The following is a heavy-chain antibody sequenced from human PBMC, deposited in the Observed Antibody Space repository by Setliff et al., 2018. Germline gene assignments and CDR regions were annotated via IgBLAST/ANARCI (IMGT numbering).Heavy chain of an antibody. V-gene: IGHV3-23*01. CDR1: GFTFSSYA. CDR3: AKRGPYCSGGTCHYYFDY. CDR2: ISGSAQTT. D-gene: IGHD2-15*01. J-gene: IGHJ4*02. Sequence: GESLKISCAASGFTFSSYAITWVRQAPGKGLEWVSMISGSAQTTYYADSVKGRFTISRDNSKNTVYLEMNSLGAEDTAVYYCAKRGPYCSGGTCHYYFDYWGQGTLVTVSS.